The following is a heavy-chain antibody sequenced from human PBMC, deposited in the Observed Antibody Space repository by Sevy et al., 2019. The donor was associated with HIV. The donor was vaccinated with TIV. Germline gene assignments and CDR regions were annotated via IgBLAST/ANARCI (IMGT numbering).Heavy chain of an antibody. CDR3: ARDHSTTGTTSDSFDP. CDR1: GFTFSSYA. J-gene: IGHJ5*02. Sequence: GGSLRLSCAASGFTFSSYAMHWVRQAPGKGLEWVAVISCDGSNKYYADSVKGRFTISRDNSKNTLYLQMNSLRAEDTAVYYCARDHSTTGTTSDSFDPWGQGTLVTVSS. D-gene: IGHD1-1*01. V-gene: IGHV3-30-3*01. CDR2: ISCDGSNK.